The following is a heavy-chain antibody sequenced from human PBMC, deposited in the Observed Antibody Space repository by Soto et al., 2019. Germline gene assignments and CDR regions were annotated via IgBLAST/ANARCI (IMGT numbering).Heavy chain of an antibody. Sequence: QVQLQESGPGLVKPSQTLSLTCTVSGGSISSGGYYWSWIRQHPGKGLEWIGYIYYSGSTYYNPALKGRLTISVDTSKNQFSLKLSSVTAADTAVYYCARRRSVAQGLDYWGQGTLVTVSS. CDR3: ARRRSVAQGLDY. CDR2: IYYSGST. J-gene: IGHJ4*02. CDR1: GGSISSGGYY. V-gene: IGHV4-31*03.